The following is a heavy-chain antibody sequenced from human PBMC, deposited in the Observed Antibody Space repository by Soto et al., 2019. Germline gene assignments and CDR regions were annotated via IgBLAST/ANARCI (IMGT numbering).Heavy chain of an antibody. CDR2: FDPEDGET. Sequence: ASVKVSSKVSGYTLTELSLQWVRQAPRKGLEWMGGFDPEDGETIYAQKFQGRVTMTEDTSTDTAYMELSSLRSEDTAVYYCATDRGFRGYCSGGSCYCLWGQGTLVTVSS. CDR3: ATDRGFRGYCSGGSCYCL. CDR1: GYTLTELS. D-gene: IGHD2-15*01. V-gene: IGHV1-24*01. J-gene: IGHJ4*02.